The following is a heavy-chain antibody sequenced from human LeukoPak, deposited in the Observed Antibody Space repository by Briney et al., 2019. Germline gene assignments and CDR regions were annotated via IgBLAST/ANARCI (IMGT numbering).Heavy chain of an antibody. CDR2: ISRSGAYI. D-gene: IGHD6-13*01. CDR1: GFTFSNYT. V-gene: IGHV3-21*01. J-gene: IGHJ5*02. Sequence: GGTLRLSCAAFGFTFSNYTMTWVRQAPGKGLEWVSSISRSGAYIYYADSVKGRFTISRDNSKNTLYLQMNSLRAEDTAVYYCARDVAAAGMWFDPWGQGTLVTVSS. CDR3: ARDVAAAGMWFDP.